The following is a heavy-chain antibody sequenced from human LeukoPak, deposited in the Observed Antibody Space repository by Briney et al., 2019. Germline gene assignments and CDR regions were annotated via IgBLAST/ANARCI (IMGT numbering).Heavy chain of an antibody. J-gene: IGHJ3*02. CDR3: ASSSSGQAFDI. Sequence: GGSLRLSCAASGFTVSSNYMNWVRQAPGKGLEWVSVIYTGGNTYYADYVKGRFTISRDNSKNTLYLQMHSLRAEDTAVYYCASSSSGQAFDIWGQGTRVTVSS. CDR1: GFTVSSNY. CDR2: IYTGGNT. D-gene: IGHD6-19*01. V-gene: IGHV3-53*01.